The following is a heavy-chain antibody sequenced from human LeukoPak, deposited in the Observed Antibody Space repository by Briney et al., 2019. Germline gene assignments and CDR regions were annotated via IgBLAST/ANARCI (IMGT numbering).Heavy chain of an antibody. J-gene: IGHJ4*02. Sequence: GGTLRLSCTASGFTFSSYGMNWVRQAPGKGLEWVSGITGRGENIYYAGSVKGRFTISRDNSKNTLYLQMNSLRAEDTAVFFCAKEIWPTVTTPGHTYFDYWGQGTLVTVSS. D-gene: IGHD4-17*01. CDR1: GFTFSSYG. CDR2: ITGRGENI. CDR3: AKEIWPTVTTPGHTYFDY. V-gene: IGHV3-23*01.